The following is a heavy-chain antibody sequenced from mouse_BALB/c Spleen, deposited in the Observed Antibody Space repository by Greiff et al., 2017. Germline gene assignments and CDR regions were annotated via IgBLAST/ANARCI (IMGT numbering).Heavy chain of an antibody. CDR2: ISDGGSYT. Sequence: EVMLVASGGGLVKPGGSLKLSCAASGFPFSDYYMYWVRQTPEKRLEWVATISDGGSYTYSPDSVKGRFTISRDNAKNNLYLQMSSLKSEDTAMYYCARVVVAKDDAMDYWGQGTSVTVS. CDR1: GFPFSDYY. J-gene: IGHJ4*01. D-gene: IGHD1-1*01. CDR3: ARVVVAKDDAMDY. V-gene: IGHV5-4*02.